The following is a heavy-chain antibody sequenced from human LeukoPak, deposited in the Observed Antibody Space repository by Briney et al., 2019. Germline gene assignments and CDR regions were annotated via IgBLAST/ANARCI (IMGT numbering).Heavy chain of an antibody. CDR3: ARGGFYCGGDCYVDY. D-gene: IGHD2-21*02. J-gene: IGHJ4*02. CDR2: INHSGST. CDR1: GGSFSPHY. Sequence: SETLSLTCAVYGGSFSPHYWSWIRQPPGTGLEWIGEINHSGSTNYNPSLKSRVTISVDTSKNQFSLKLSSVTAADTAVYYCARGGFYCGGDCYVDYWGQGTLVTVSS. V-gene: IGHV4-34*01.